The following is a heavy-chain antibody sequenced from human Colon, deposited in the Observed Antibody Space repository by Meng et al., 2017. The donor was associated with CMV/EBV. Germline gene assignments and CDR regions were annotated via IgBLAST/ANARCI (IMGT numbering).Heavy chain of an antibody. V-gene: IGHV3-30*02. CDR3: AKDIPTYIIDY. CDR1: GFTFNTYG. CDR2: IRYDGKNK. J-gene: IGHJ4*02. Sequence: GESLKISCMASGFTFNTYGMHWVRQAPGKGLEWLTYIRYDGKNKYYADSVNGRFTVSRDNSKNTLYLQMTSLRPEDTAIYYCAKDIPTYIIDYWGQGTLVTVSS. D-gene: IGHD2-21*01.